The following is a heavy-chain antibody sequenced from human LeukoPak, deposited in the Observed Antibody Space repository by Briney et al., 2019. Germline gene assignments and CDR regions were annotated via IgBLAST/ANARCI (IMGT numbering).Heavy chain of an antibody. Sequence: GGSLRLSCAASAFTFRSYAMSWVRQAPGKGLEWVSTISGSGDSKYYEDSVKGRFTISRDNSKNTLYLQMNSLRAEDTAVYYCAKALSRPQYYYYYGMDVWGQGTTVTVSS. J-gene: IGHJ6*02. D-gene: IGHD6-6*01. V-gene: IGHV3-23*01. CDR3: AKALSRPQYYYYYGMDV. CDR1: AFTFRSYA. CDR2: ISGSGDSK.